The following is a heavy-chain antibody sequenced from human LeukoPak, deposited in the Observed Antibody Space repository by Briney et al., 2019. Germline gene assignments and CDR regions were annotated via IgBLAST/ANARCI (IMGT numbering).Heavy chain of an antibody. J-gene: IGHJ4*02. V-gene: IGHV1-8*01. CDR1: GYSFTSYD. Sequence: GASVKVSCKASGYSFTSYDINWVRQATGQGLEWMGWMNPNSGNTGYAQNFQGRVTMTRDTSISTAYMELSSLRSEDTGVYYCARETDLRFLEWLPDYWGQGTLVTVSS. CDR2: MNPNSGNT. D-gene: IGHD3-3*01. CDR3: ARETDLRFLEWLPDY.